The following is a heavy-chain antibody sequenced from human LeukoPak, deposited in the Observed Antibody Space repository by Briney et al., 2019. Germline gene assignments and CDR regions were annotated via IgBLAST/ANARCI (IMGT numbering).Heavy chain of an antibody. D-gene: IGHD3-10*02. CDR1: GYTFTVYY. J-gene: IGHJ4*02. Sequence: ASVTVSCTASGYTFTVYYMHWVRQAPGQGLEWMGWINPNSGGTNYAQKFQGRVTMTRDTSISTAYMELSRLRSDDTAVYYCARPLTGFGELFFDDWGQGTLVTVPS. CDR2: INPNSGGT. CDR3: ARPLTGFGELFFDD. V-gene: IGHV1-2*02.